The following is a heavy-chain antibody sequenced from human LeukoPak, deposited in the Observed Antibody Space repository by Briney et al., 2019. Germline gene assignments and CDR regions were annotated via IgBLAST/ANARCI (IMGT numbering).Heavy chain of an antibody. CDR2: IKSKTDGGTT. Sequence: GGSLRLSCAASGFTFSNAWMSWVRQAPGKGLEWVGRIKSKTDGGTTDYAAPVKGGFTISRDDSKNTLYLQMNSLRADDTAVYYCAKCVAVVPAVLRGFDPWGQGTLVTVSS. V-gene: IGHV3-15*01. CDR1: GFTFSNAW. CDR3: AKCVAVVPAVLRGFDP. D-gene: IGHD2-2*01. J-gene: IGHJ5*02.